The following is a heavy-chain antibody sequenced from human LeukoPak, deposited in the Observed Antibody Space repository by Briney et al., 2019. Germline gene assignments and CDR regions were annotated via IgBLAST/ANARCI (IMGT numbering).Heavy chain of an antibody. J-gene: IGHJ3*02. CDR1: GFTFSSYW. CDR2: LNSDGSST. CDR3: ATGNYHAFDI. Sequence: PGGSLRLSCAASGFTFSSYWMPWVRQAPGKGLVWVSCLNSDGSSTRYADSVRGRFTISRDSAKNMLYLQMNSLRAEDTAVYYCATGNYHAFDIWGQGTMVTVSS. D-gene: IGHD1-7*01. V-gene: IGHV3-74*01.